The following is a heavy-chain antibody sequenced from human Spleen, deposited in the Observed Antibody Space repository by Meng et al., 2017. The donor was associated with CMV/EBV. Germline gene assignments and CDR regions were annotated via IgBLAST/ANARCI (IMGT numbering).Heavy chain of an antibody. CDR3: ARAPIDRGHGIDY. D-gene: IGHD1-14*01. CDR1: GGSFSGYY. Sequence: SETLSLTCAVYGGSFSGYYWSWIRQPPGKGLEWIGEINHSGSTNYNPSLKSRVTISVDTSKNQFSLNLKSLSAADTAVYYCARAPIDRGHGIDYWGQGTLVTVSS. CDR2: INHSGST. J-gene: IGHJ4*02. V-gene: IGHV4-34*01.